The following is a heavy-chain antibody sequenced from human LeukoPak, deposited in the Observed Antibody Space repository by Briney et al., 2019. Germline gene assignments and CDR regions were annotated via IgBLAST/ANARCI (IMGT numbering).Heavy chain of an antibody. Sequence: ASVKVSCKASGYTFTSYDINWVRQATGQGLEWMGWMNPNSGNTGCAQKFQGGVTMTSNTSISTAYMELSSLRSEDTAVYYCARAHHRSPSPARWSFDPWGQGTLVTVSS. CDR1: GYTFTSYD. J-gene: IGHJ5*02. CDR2: MNPNSGNT. D-gene: IGHD2-15*01. V-gene: IGHV1-8*01. CDR3: ARAHHRSPSPARWSFDP.